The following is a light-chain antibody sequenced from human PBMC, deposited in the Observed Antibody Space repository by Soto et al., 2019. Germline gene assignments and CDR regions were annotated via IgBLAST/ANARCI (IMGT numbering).Light chain of an antibody. J-gene: IGLJ2*01. CDR1: SSNIGSNT. CDR2: SNN. V-gene: IGLV1-44*01. Sequence: QSVLTQPPSASGTPGQRVTISCSGSSSNIGSNTVNWYQQLTGTAPKLLIYSNNQRPSGVPDRFSGSKSGTSASLAISGLQSEDEADYDGAAWDDSLNGGGVFGGGTKLTVL. CDR3: AAWDDSLNGGGV.